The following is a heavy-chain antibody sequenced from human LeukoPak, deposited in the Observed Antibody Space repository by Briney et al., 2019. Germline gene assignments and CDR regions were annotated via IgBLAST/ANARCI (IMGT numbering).Heavy chain of an antibody. Sequence: SETLSLTCTVSGGSISSYYWSWIRQPAGKGLEWIGRIYTSGSTNYNPSLKSRVTMSVDTSKNQFSLKLSSVTAADTAVYYCARRYSGYDWDYYYYGMDVWGRGTTVTVSS. V-gene: IGHV4-4*07. CDR1: GGSISSYY. CDR2: IYTSGST. J-gene: IGHJ6*04. D-gene: IGHD5-12*01. CDR3: ARRYSGYDWDYYYYGMDV.